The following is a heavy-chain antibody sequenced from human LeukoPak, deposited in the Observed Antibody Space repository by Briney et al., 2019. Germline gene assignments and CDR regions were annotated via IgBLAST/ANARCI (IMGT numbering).Heavy chain of an antibody. Sequence: SSETLSLTCTVSGGSISGHYWSWIRQPPGKGLEWVGYIHYTGTTNYNPSLKSRVTISVDTSKNQFSLKLSSVTAADTAVYYCARAAYSGSYHSDYWGQGTLVTVSS. V-gene: IGHV4-59*11. CDR1: GGSISGHY. D-gene: IGHD1-26*01. CDR3: ARAAYSGSYHSDY. CDR2: IHYTGTT. J-gene: IGHJ4*02.